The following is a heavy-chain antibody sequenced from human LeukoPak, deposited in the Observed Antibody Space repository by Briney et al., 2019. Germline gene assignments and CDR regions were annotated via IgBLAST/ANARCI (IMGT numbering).Heavy chain of an antibody. V-gene: IGHV4-59*01. CDR3: ARVLSSSGWYLGAFDI. CDR1: GGSISSYY. D-gene: IGHD6-19*01. Sequence: SETLSLTCTVSGGSISSYYWSWIRQPPGKGLEWIGYIYYSGSTNYNPSLKSRVTISVDTSKNQFSLKLSSVTAADTAVHYCARVLSSSGWYLGAFDIWGQGTMVTVSS. J-gene: IGHJ3*02. CDR2: IYYSGST.